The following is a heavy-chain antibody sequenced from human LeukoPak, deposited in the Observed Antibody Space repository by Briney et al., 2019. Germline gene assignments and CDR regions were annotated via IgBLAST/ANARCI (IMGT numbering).Heavy chain of an antibody. D-gene: IGHD3-10*01. Sequence: KTSETLSLTCTVSGGSISSYYWSWIRQPPGKGLEWIGYIYYSGSTYYNPSLKSRVTISVDTSKNQFSLKLSSVTAADTAVYYCARTMVRGVAHFDYWGQGTLVTVSS. CDR2: IYYSGST. V-gene: IGHV4-59*06. J-gene: IGHJ4*02. CDR3: ARTMVRGVAHFDY. CDR1: GGSISSYY.